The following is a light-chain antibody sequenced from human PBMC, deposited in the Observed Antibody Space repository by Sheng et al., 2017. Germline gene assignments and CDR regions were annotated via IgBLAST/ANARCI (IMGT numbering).Light chain of an antibody. CDR3: QQYYNIPKT. Sequence: DIQLTQSPSSLSASIGDSLTITCRASQGISNSLAWYQQRPGKAPKLLIYDASRLETGVPSRFSGSGSGTDYTLTISSLQPEDFATYYCQQYYNIPKTFGQGTKVE. CDR1: QGISNS. CDR2: DAS. J-gene: IGKJ1*01. V-gene: IGKV1-NL1*01.